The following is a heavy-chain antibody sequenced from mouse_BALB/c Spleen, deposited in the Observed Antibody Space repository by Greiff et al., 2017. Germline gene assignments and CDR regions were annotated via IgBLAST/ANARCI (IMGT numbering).Heavy chain of an antibody. CDR1: GYTFTSYD. J-gene: IGHJ1*01. CDR3: ATTATEGYFDV. Sequence: QVQLKESGPELVKPGAFVTISCKASGYTFTSYDINWVKQRPGQGLEWLGWIYPGDGSTKYNEKFKGKATLTADKSSSTAYRQLSSLTAENSAVYFCATTATEGYFDVWGAGTTVTVSS. V-gene: IGHV1S56*01. D-gene: IGHD1-2*01. CDR2: IYPGDGST.